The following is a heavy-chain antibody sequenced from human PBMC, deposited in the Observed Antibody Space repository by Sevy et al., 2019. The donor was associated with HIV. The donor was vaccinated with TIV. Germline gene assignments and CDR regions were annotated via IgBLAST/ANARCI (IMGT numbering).Heavy chain of an antibody. Sequence: GGSLRLSCAASGFTFSNAWMSWVRQVPGKGLEWVGRIKSKGDGETTDYAAPVKGRFSISRDDSKNTVYVQMNSLKTEDTAVYYCSTVRAYYLTSGSYDRDFYYWGQGTLVTVSS. V-gene: IGHV3-15*01. CDR1: GFTFSNAW. D-gene: IGHD3-10*01. CDR2: IKSKGDGETT. J-gene: IGHJ4*02. CDR3: STVRAYYLTSGSYDRDFYY.